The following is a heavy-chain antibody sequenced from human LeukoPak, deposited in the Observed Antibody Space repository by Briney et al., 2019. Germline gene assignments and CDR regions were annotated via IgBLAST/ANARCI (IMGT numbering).Heavy chain of an antibody. CDR2: ISAYNGNT. D-gene: IGHD4-17*01. J-gene: IGHJ4*02. Sequence: ASVKVSCKASGYTFTSYDINWVRQATGQGLEWMGWISAYNGNTNYAQKLQGRVTMTTDTSTSTAYMELRSLRSDDTAVYYCATAYGDYVSTFSYWGQGTLITVSS. CDR3: ATAYGDYVSTFSY. CDR1: GYTFTSYD. V-gene: IGHV1-18*01.